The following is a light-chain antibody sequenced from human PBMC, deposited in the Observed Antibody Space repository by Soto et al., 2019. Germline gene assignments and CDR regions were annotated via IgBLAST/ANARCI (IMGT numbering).Light chain of an antibody. V-gene: IGKV1-5*03. CDR2: KAS. CDR1: QTISSW. CDR3: QQYNTYSWT. J-gene: IGKJ1*01. Sequence: DIQMTQSPSTLSGSVGDRVTITCRASQTISSWLAWYQQRPGKAPKLLIYKASTLKSGVPSRFSGSGSGTEFPLTISSLQPDEFATYYCQQYNTYSWTSCQGTKVDI.